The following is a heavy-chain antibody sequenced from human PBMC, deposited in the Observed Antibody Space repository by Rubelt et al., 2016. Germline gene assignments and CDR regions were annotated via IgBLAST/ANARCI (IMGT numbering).Heavy chain of an antibody. Sequence: GGSLKLSCDSPKFTVSLEYMNWVRQAPGKGLEWVSIMYSDGRTFYADSVRGRFTISRDNSKNTLYLQMDYLRPEDTAVYFCAKSTILAFDIWGQGTMVIVSS. V-gene: IGHV3-66*02. CDR3: AKSTILAFDI. CDR1: KFTVSLEY. J-gene: IGHJ3*02. D-gene: IGHD5-24*01. CDR2: MYSDGRT.